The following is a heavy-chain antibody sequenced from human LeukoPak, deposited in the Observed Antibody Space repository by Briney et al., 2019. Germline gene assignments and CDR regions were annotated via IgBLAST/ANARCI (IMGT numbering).Heavy chain of an antibody. D-gene: IGHD6-13*01. V-gene: IGHV3-7*03. CDR3: ATSTAAAGTD. J-gene: IGHJ4*02. Sequence: GGSLRLSCAASGFTFSNLWMSWVRQAPGNGLKWVANIKQDGSEKYYVDSEKGRFTISRDNAQNSLYLQMNSLRAEDTAIYYCATSTAAAGTDWGQGTLVTVSS. CDR2: IKQDGSEK. CDR1: GFTFSNLW.